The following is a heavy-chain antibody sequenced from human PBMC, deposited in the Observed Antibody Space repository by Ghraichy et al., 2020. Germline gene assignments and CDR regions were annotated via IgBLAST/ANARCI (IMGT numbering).Heavy chain of an antibody. V-gene: IGHV4-39*01. CDR2: IFYSGTT. CDR3: ARLVDKGLNCWYFDL. J-gene: IGHJ2*01. CDR1: GGSTSSSSFY. D-gene: IGHD5-12*01. Sequence: SETLSLTCTVSGGSTSSSSFYWGWLRQPPGKGLEWIGSIFYSGTTNYNPSLKSRVTISVDTSKNQFSLKLSSVTAADTAVYYCARLVDKGLNCWYFDLWGRGTLVTVSS.